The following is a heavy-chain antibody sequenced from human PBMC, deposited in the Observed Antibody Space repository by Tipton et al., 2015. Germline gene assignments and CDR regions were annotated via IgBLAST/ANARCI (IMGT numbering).Heavy chain of an antibody. V-gene: IGHV5-51*01. CDR2: VYPGDSDT. Sequence: QLVQSGAEVKKPGESLRISCTGSGYSFTNYWVGWVRQMSGKGLEWMGVVYPGDSDTRYGPAFQGQVTMSSDKSISTAYLQWSSLKASDTAMYYCARRTKGAFDIWGQGTMVTVSS. CDR3: ARRTKGAFDI. J-gene: IGHJ3*02. CDR1: GYSFTNYW.